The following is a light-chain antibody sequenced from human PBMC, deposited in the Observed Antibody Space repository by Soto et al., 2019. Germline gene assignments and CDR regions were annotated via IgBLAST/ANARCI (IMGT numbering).Light chain of an antibody. CDR1: QSVSSG. Sequence: EIVLTQSPGTLSVSPGERATLSCRAGQSVSSGLAWYQQKPGQTPRLLIYAASTRATGIPARFSGSGSGTEFTLTIRSLQSEDFAVYYCKQYNNWPLTFGGGTKVDIK. CDR3: KQYNNWPLT. J-gene: IGKJ4*01. CDR2: AAS. V-gene: IGKV3-15*01.